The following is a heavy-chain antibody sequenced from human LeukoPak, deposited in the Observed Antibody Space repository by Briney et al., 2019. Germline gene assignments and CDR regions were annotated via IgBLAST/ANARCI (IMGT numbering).Heavy chain of an antibody. CDR2: ISGSGGST. Sequence: GGSLRLSCAASGFTFRGFAMHWVRQAPGKGLEWVSAISGSGGSTYYADSVKGRFTISRDNSKNTLYLQMNSLRAEDTAVYYCAKDLIRGYADFDYWGQGTLVTVSS. V-gene: IGHV3-23*01. D-gene: IGHD5-12*01. J-gene: IGHJ4*02. CDR3: AKDLIRGYADFDY. CDR1: GFTFRGFA.